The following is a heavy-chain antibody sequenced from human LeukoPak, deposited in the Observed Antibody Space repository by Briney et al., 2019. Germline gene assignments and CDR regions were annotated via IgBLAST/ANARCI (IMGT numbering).Heavy chain of an antibody. D-gene: IGHD3-3*01. CDR2: ISSSGSTI. Sequence: VRALRVSCTASGLSCGGYAIRCVRQAPGKGQEWVSYISSSGSTIYYADSVKGRFTISRDNAKKSLYLQMNSLRAEDTAVYYCARDGLWSGPGDYWGQGTLVTVSS. CDR3: ARDGLWSGPGDY. CDR1: GLSCGGYA. V-gene: IGHV3-48*01. J-gene: IGHJ4*02.